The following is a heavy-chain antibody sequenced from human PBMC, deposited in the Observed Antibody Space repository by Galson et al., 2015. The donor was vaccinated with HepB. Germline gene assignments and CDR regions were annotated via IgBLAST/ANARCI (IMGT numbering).Heavy chain of an antibody. Sequence: SLRLSCAASGFTFSSYGMHWVRQAPGKGLEWVAVISYDGSNKYYADSVKGRFTISRDNSKNTLYLQMNSLRAEDTAVYYCAKALTIVGATRSAFDIWGQGTMVTVSS. CDR2: ISYDGSNK. D-gene: IGHD1-26*01. V-gene: IGHV3-30*18. CDR3: AKALTIVGATRSAFDI. CDR1: GFTFSSYG. J-gene: IGHJ3*02.